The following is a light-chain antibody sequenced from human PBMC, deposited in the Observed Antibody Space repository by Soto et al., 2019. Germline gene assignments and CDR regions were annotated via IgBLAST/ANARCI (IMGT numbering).Light chain of an antibody. CDR1: QSVSSD. CDR3: QQSSNWPRT. CDR2: DAS. V-gene: IGKV3-11*01. Sequence: EVVMRQSPATLSVSPGERATLSCRASQSVSSDLVWYQQKPGQAPRLLIYDASNRATGIPARFSGSGSGTDFTLTISRLEPEDFAVYYCQQSSNWPRTFGGGTKV. J-gene: IGKJ4*01.